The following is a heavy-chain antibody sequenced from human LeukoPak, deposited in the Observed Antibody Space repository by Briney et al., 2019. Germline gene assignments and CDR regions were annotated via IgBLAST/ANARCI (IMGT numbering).Heavy chain of an antibody. J-gene: IGHJ4*02. Sequence: PGGSLRLSCAASGFTFSSYSMNWVRQAPGKGLEWVSVIYSGGSTYYADSVKGRFTISRDNSKNTLYLQMNSLRAEDTAVYYCASRLQIDYWGQGTLVTVSS. V-gene: IGHV3-53*01. D-gene: IGHD4-11*01. CDR1: GFTFSSYS. CDR2: IYSGGST. CDR3: ASRLQIDY.